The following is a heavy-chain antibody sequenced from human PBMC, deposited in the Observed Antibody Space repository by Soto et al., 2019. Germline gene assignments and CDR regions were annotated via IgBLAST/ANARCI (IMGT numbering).Heavy chain of an antibody. CDR1: GGSISSGGYS. CDR3: ARDTSSGYAYYFDY. D-gene: IGHD5-12*01. V-gene: IGHV4-30-2*01. CDR2: IYHSGST. Sequence: PSETLSLTCAVSGGSISSGGYSWSWIRHPPGKGLEWIGYIYHSGSTYYNPSLKSRVTISVDRSKNQFSLKLSSVTAADTAVYYCARDTSSGYAYYFDYWGQGTLVTVSS. J-gene: IGHJ4*02.